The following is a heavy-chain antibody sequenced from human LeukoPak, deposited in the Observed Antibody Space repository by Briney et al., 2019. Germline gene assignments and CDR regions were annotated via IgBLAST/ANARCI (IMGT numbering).Heavy chain of an antibody. J-gene: IGHJ4*02. CDR3: ARGYRTYCGGDCYYY. Sequence: SETLSLTCAVYGGSFSGYYWSWIRPPPGKGLEWIGEINHSGSTNYNPSLKSRVTISVDTSKNQFSLKLSSVTAADTAVYYCARGYRTYCGGDCYYYWGQATLVTVSS. CDR1: GGSFSGYY. V-gene: IGHV4-34*01. D-gene: IGHD2-21*02. CDR2: INHSGST.